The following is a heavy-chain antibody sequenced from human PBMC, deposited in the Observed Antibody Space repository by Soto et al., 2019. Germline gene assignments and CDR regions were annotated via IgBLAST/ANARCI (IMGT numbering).Heavy chain of an antibody. D-gene: IGHD4-17*01. CDR1: GYTFTSYA. CDR2: INPGNGNT. Sequence: QVQVVQSGAEVKKPGASVKVSCKASGYTFTSYAMHWVRQAPGQRLEWMGWINPGNGNTKKFTEVPGQSHHYQGHIASTAYMELSSLRSEDTAVYYCARGASSVTTFYFDLWGRGTLVTVSS. J-gene: IGHJ2*01. V-gene: IGHV1-3*01. CDR3: ARGASSVTTFYFDL.